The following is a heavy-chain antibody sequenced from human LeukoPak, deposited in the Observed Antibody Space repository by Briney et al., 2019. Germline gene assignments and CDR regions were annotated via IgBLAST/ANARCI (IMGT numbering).Heavy chain of an antibody. CDR3: ARDLSDYDFWSGCSPSGY. J-gene: IGHJ4*02. CDR1: GYTFTSYG. CDR2: ISAYNGNT. D-gene: IGHD3-3*01. Sequence: ASVKVSCKASGYTFTSYGISWVRQAPGQGLEWMGWISAYNGNTNYAQKLQGRVTMTTDTSTSTAYIELRSLRSDDTAVYYCARDLSDYDFWSGCSPSGYWGQGTLVTVSS. V-gene: IGHV1-18*01.